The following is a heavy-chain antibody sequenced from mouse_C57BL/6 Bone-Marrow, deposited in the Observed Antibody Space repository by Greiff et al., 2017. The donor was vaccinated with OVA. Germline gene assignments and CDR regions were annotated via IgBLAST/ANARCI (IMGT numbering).Heavy chain of an antibody. Sequence: VQLQQPGAELVKPGASVKLSCKASGYTFTSYWMHWVKQRPGRGLEWIGRIDPNSGGTKYNEKFKSTATLTVDKPSSTAYMQLSSLTAEDSAVYDSARAGRSGTRAWFADWGQGTLVTVSA. CDR2: IDPNSGGT. J-gene: IGHJ3*01. CDR3: ARAGRSGTRAWFAD. V-gene: IGHV1-72*01. CDR1: GYTFTSYW. D-gene: IGHD4-1*01.